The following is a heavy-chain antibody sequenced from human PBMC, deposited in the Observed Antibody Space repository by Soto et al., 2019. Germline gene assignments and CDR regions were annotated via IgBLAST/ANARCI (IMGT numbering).Heavy chain of an antibody. CDR3: ARARLEENAFDI. J-gene: IGHJ3*02. CDR2: IYYSGTA. V-gene: IGHV4-30-4*01. Sequence: SETLSLTCTVSGGSISSGDYFWSCVRQPPGKGLEWIGYIYYSGTAYYNPSLQSRVTLSVSTSKNQFSLKLSSVTAADTAVYYCARARLEENAFDIWGQGTMVTVSS. CDR1: GGSISSGDYF.